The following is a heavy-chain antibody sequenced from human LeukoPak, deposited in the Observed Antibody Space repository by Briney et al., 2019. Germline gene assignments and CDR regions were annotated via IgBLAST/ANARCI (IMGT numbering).Heavy chain of an antibody. CDR1: GYPFSSFA. CDR3: AREKRWRRDGYKDQNWGDAFDI. D-gene: IGHD5-24*01. V-gene: IGHV7-4-1*02. J-gene: IGHJ3*02. Sequence: ASAKVFCKASGYPFSSFAMHWVRPDPGQRPEWKGWLHSYTLYPKYAQGLTGRIAFSLDTSVSTAYVQISSLNAEDTAVYYCAREKRWRRDGYKDQNWGDAFDIWGQRTMVTVSS. CDR2: LHSYTLYP.